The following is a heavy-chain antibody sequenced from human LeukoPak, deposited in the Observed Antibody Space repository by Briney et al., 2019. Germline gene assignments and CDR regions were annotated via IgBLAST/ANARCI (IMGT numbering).Heavy chain of an antibody. CDR2: IYYSGST. J-gene: IGHJ4*02. Sequence: PSETLSLTCTVSGGSVTSYYWSWIRQPPGKGLEWIGYIYYSGSTNYNPSLKSRVTISVDTSKNQFSLKLSSVTAADTAVYYCARGAYDYVWGSYRYSPFPPYFDYWGQGTLVTVSS. V-gene: IGHV4-59*02. CDR3: ARGAYDYVWGSYRYSPFPPYFDY. CDR1: GGSVTSYY. D-gene: IGHD3-16*02.